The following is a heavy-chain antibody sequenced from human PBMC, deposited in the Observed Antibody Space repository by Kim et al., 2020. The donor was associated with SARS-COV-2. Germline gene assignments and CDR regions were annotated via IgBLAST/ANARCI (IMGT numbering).Heavy chain of an antibody. D-gene: IGHD3-9*01. V-gene: IGHV3-23*01. J-gene: IGHJ4*02. CDR2: FSESAGST. CDR3: AKGKYAGYFNAGGFFEY. CDR1: GFMIRDYA. Sequence: GGSRRLSCAASGFMIRDYAMSWVRQGPGKGLEWVSGFSESAGSTYYADSVKGRFIISRDSSKNTLYLQMDRLRVEDTAVFYCAKGKYAGYFNAGGFFEYWGQGILVTVSS.